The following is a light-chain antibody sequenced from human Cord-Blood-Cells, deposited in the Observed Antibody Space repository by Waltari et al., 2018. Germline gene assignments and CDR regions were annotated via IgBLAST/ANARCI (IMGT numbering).Light chain of an antibody. CDR3: SSYAGSNNLV. CDR2: EVS. J-gene: IGLJ3*02. V-gene: IGLV2-8*01. Sequence: ALPQPPSASGAPGQYVTISCTGPSSYVGGYTYVSGYQQHPGKAPNLMIYEVSKRPSGVPDRFSGSKSGNTASLTFSGLQAEDEADYYCSSYAGSNNLVFGGGTKLTVL. CDR1: SSYVGGYTY.